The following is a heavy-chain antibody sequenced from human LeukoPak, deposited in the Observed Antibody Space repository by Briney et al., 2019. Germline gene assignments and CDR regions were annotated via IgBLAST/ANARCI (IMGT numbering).Heavy chain of an antibody. Sequence: GGSLRLSCAASGFTFSSFEMNWVRQAPGKGLEWVSYISSSGSTIYYADSVKGRFTISRDNAKNSLYLQMNSLRAEDTTVYYSARDIRGYTDYWGQGTLVTVSS. D-gene: IGHD5-18*01. V-gene: IGHV3-48*03. CDR2: ISSSGSTI. J-gene: IGHJ4*02. CDR1: GFTFSSFE. CDR3: ARDIRGYTDY.